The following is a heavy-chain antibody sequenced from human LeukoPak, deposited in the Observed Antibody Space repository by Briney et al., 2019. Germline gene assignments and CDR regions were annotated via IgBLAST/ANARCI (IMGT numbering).Heavy chain of an antibody. CDR3: ARDQGRWLVRTFDY. CDR1: GDSITGYY. CDR2: IYYTGNT. J-gene: IGHJ4*02. Sequence: SETLSLTCSVAGDSITGYYWGWIRQPPGKGLEWIGNIYYTGNTYYNSSLKSRVTISLDTSKNQFSLKLSSVTAADTAVYYCARDQGRWLVRTFDYWGQGTLVTVSS. V-gene: IGHV4-39*07. D-gene: IGHD6-19*01.